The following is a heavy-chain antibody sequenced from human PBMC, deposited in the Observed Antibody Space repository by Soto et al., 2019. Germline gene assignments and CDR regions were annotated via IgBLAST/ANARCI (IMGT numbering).Heavy chain of an antibody. V-gene: IGHV3-21*01. CDR1: GFTFSSYS. CDR3: ARDSNKKGGDAFDI. D-gene: IGHD2-15*01. Sequence: GGSLRLSCAAFGFTFSSYSMNWVRQAPGKGLEWVSSISSSSYIYYADSVKGRFTISRDNAKNSLYLQMNSLRAEDTAVYYCARDSNKKGGDAFDIWGQGTMVTVSS. CDR2: ISSSSYI. J-gene: IGHJ3*02.